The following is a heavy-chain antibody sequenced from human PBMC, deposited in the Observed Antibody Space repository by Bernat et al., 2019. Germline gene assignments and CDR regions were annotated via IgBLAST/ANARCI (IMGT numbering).Heavy chain of an antibody. Sequence: QVQLQESGPGLVKPSETLSLTCAVSGSSTSSNYYWGWIRQPPGKGLEWIGSVSHTGSTYYNPSLKSRVTISVDTSQIQFSLKLISVAAADTAVYYCARAVEGYSIYPRGYYYYMDVWGKGTTVTV. D-gene: IGHD4-11*01. V-gene: IGHV4-38-2*01. CDR1: GSSTSSNYY. CDR3: ARAVEGYSIYPRGYYYYMDV. J-gene: IGHJ6*03. CDR2: VSHTGST.